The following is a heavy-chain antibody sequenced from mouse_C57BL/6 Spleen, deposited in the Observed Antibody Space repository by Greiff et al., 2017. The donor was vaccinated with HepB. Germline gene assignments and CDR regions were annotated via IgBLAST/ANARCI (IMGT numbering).Heavy chain of an antibody. J-gene: IGHJ4*01. V-gene: IGHV5-12*01. CDR3: ARRDYSKFGDYAMDY. D-gene: IGHD2-12*01. CDR1: GFTFSDYY. CDR2: ISNGGGST. Sequence: EVQVVESGGGLVQPGGSLKLSCAASGFTFSDYYMYWVRQTPEKRLEWVAYISNGGGSTYYPDTVKGRFTISRDNAKNTLYLQMSRLKSEDTAMYYCARRDYSKFGDYAMDYWGQGTSVTVSS.